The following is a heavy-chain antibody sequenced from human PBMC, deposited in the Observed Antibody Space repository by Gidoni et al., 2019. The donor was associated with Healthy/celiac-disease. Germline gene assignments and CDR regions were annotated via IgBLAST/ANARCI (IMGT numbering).Heavy chain of an antibody. J-gene: IGHJ4*02. CDR3: ASTMVRGAPLGGN. V-gene: IGHV4-39*01. CDR2: IYYSGST. Sequence: GWIRQPPGKGLEWIGSIYYSGSTYYNPSLKSRVTISVDTSKNQFSLKLSSVTAADTAVYYCASTMVRGAPLGGNWGQGTLVTVSS. D-gene: IGHD3-10*01.